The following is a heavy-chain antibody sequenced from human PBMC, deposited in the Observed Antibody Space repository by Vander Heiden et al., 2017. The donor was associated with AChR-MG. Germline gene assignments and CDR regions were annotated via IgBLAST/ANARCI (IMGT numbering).Heavy chain of an antibody. V-gene: IGHV3-23*01. D-gene: IGHD1-26*01. CDR1: GFAFNSYG. J-gene: IGHJ4*02. Sequence: EEQLLESGGGLAQPGGSLRLSCAASGFAFNSYGMSWVRQAPGKGLEWVSGISGSSGATYYADSVKGRFTISRDNSKNMVWLQMNSLRVEDTALYYCARAPWYSGSYWGFDYWGQGTLVTVSS. CDR2: ISGSSGAT. CDR3: ARAPWYSGSYWGFDY.